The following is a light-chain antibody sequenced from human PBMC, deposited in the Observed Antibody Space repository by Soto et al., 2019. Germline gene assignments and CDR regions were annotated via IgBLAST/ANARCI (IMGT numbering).Light chain of an antibody. CDR3: QQYDNSIT. Sequence: EIVLTQSPGTLSLSPGETATLSCRASQSVSSNNLAWYHQKPCQTPSLLIYGASTRATGIPDRFSGSGSGTDFTLTISRLEPEDFTVYYCQQYDNSITFGQGTRLEIE. CDR1: QSVSSNN. V-gene: IGKV3-20*01. J-gene: IGKJ5*01. CDR2: GAS.